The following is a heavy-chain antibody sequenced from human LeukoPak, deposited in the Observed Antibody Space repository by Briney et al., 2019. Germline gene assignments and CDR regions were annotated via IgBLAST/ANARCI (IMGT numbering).Heavy chain of an antibody. J-gene: IGHJ2*01. CDR2: ISSNGSAT. D-gene: IGHD6-13*01. Sequence: GGSLRLSCAASGFSFSDYSMSWIRQAPGKGLEWISYISSNGSATVYADSVKGRFTISRDNAKNSLYLQMNSLRAEDTAVYYCARDKGSPDPGIAAVYWYFDLWGRGTLVTVSS. CDR3: ARDKGSPDPGIAAVYWYFDL. CDR1: GFSFSDYS. V-gene: IGHV3-11*04.